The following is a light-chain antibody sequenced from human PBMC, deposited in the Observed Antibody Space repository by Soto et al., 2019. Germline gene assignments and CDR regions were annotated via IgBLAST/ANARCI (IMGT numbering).Light chain of an antibody. V-gene: IGLV2-14*01. J-gene: IGLJ2*01. Sequence: QSVLTQPASVSGSPGQSITISCTGVSSDVGGYKYVSWYQQHTGKAPKVMIYDINKRPSGVSDRFSGSKSGKPASLTISGLQVEDEADYYCSSYTSSNKVFGGGTKVTVL. CDR3: SSYTSSNKV. CDR2: DIN. CDR1: SSDVGGYKY.